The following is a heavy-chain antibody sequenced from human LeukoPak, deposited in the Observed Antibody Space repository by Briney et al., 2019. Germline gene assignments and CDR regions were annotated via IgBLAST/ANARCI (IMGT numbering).Heavy chain of an antibody. V-gene: IGHV4-39*02. CDR3: VRVRGYWLVRGYLDY. CDR1: GGSMSSSSYY. D-gene: IGHD6-19*01. J-gene: IGHJ4*02. CDR2: IYYSGAN. Sequence: SETLSLTCTVSGGSMSSSSYYWGWIRQSQGKGLEWIGSIYYSGANHHNPSLKSRVTMSVDTSKNQFSVKLTSVTATDTAVYYCVRVRGYWLVRGYLDYWGQGTQVTVSS.